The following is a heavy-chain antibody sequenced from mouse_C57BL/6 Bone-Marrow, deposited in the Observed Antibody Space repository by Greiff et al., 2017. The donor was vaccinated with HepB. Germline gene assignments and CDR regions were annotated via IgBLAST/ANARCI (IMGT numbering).Heavy chain of an antibody. V-gene: IGHV2-2*01. CDR2: IWSGGST. CDR1: GFSLTSYG. J-gene: IGHJ4*01. Sequence: VQLQQSGPGLVQPSQSLSITCTVSGFSLTSYGVHWVRQSPGKGREWLGVIWSGGSTDYNAAFISRLSISKDNSKSKVFFKMNSLQADDTAIYYCARRGIHYYVIIYAMYYWGQGASVTVSS. D-gene: IGHD1-2*01. CDR3: ARRGIHYYVIIYAMYY.